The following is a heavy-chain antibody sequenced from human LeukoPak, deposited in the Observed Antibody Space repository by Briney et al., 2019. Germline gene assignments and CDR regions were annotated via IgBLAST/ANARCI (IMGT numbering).Heavy chain of an antibody. CDR1: GFTFSSYG. D-gene: IGHD4-23*01. Sequence: PGGSLRLSCAASGFTFSSYGMHWVRQAPGKGLEWVAFIRYDGSNKYYADSVKGRFTISRDNSKNTLYLQMNSLRAEDTAAYYCAKDHSYGGNSGEIFDYWGQGTLVTVSS. J-gene: IGHJ4*02. CDR3: AKDHSYGGNSGEIFDY. CDR2: IRYDGSNK. V-gene: IGHV3-30*02.